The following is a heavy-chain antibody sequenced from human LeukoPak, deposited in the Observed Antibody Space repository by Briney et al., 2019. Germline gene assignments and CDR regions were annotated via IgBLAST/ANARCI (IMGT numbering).Heavy chain of an antibody. CDR3: ARHRDYYDS. CDR2: IYSSGSA. CDR1: GASINNNF. J-gene: IGHJ4*01. V-gene: IGHV4-59*08. D-gene: IGHD3-22*01. Sequence: PSETLSLTCIVSGASINNNFWTWIRQPPGKGLEWIGYIYSSGSANYNPSLKSRVIISGDTSKNQISLNLTSVTAADTALYFCARHRDYYDSWGHGTLVIVSS.